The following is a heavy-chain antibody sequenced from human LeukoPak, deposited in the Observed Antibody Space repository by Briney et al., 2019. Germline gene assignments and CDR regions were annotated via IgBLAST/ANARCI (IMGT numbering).Heavy chain of an antibody. V-gene: IGHV3-48*01. CDR1: GFIFSSYS. Sequence: GGSLRLSCAGSGFIFSSYSMNWVRQAPGKGLEWVSYISSSSTIYYADFVKGRFTISRDNAKASLYLQMNSLRAEDTAVYFCARDPDYYDTSGYYYASFDYWGQGTLVTVSS. CDR3: ARDPDYYDTSGYYYASFDY. CDR2: ISSSSTI. J-gene: IGHJ4*02. D-gene: IGHD3-22*01.